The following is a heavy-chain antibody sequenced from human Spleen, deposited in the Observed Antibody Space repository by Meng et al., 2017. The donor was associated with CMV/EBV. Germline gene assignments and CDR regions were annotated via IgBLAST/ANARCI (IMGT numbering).Heavy chain of an antibody. CDR2: ISYDGNNT. V-gene: IGHV3-30*04. J-gene: IGHJ6*02. Sequence: GESLKISCAASGLTFSPYALHWVRQAPGKGLEWVAVISYDGNNTYYADSVKGRFTVSRDNSKNTLYLQMNSLRAEDTAVYYCARAAGSLTATGHGVDVWGQGTTVTVSS. CDR3: ARAAGSLTATGHGVDV. D-gene: IGHD1-1*01. CDR1: GLTFSPYA.